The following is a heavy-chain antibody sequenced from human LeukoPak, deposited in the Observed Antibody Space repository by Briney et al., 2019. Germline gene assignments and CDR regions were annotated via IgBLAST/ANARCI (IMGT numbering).Heavy chain of an antibody. CDR3: ARVAPYSGSYYPPVY. CDR1: GYTFTSYG. V-gene: IGHV1-18*01. CDR2: ISAYNGNT. D-gene: IGHD1-26*01. J-gene: IGHJ4*02. Sequence: GASVKVSCKASGYTFTSYGISWVRQAPGQGLEWMGWISAYNGNTNYAQKLQGRVTMATDTSTSTAYMELRSLRSDDTAVYYCARVAPYSGSYYPPVYWGQGTLVTVSS.